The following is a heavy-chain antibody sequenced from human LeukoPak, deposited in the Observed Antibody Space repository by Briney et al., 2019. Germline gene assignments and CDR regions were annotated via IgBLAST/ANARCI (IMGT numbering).Heavy chain of an antibody. CDR2: ISASGSGT. CDR3: AKRRDTSCRQNFDF. V-gene: IGHV3-23*01. D-gene: IGHD2-2*01. Sequence: PGGSLRLSCEASGFTFKSYAMHWVRQAPGKGLEWVSSISASGSGTFYTDSMSGRFTISRDNAKKTLFLQMKNLRLGDTALYYCAKRRDTSCRQNFDFWGQGTLVTVSS. J-gene: IGHJ4*02. CDR1: GFTFKSYA.